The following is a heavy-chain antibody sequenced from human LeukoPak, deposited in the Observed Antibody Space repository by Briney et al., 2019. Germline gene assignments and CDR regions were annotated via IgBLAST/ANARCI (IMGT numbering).Heavy chain of an antibody. J-gene: IGHJ4*02. CDR1: GYTCTSYG. V-gene: IGHV1-18*01. Sequence: ASVKVSCKASGYTCTSYGISWVRHAPGQGPEWMVWISAYIGNTSYAQKLQGRVTITTDTSTSTAYMELRSLRFDDTAVYYCARTGGGVYFGDYWGQGTLVSVSS. CDR2: ISAYIGNT. D-gene: IGHD2-15*01. CDR3: ARTGGGVYFGDY.